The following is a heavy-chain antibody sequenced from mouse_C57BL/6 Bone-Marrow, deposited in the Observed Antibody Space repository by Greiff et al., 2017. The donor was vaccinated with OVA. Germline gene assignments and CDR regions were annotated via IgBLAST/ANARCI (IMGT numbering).Heavy chain of an antibody. CDR3: TRIGNSLGYCDY. D-gene: IGHD2-1*01. Sequence: QVTLKLSGPGILQPSQTLSLTCFFSGFSLSTFGMGVGWIRQPSGKGLVWLAHIWWDDDKYYNPALKSRLTISQVTSKNLVFLKSVNMDTADIATYYCTRIGNSLGYCDYWGQGTTLTVSS. CDR1: GFSLSTFGMG. J-gene: IGHJ2*01. CDR2: IWWDDDK. V-gene: IGHV8-8*01.